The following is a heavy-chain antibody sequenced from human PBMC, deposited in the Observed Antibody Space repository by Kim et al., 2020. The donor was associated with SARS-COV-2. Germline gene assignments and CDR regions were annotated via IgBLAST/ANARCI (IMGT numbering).Heavy chain of an antibody. D-gene: IGHD2-15*01. CDR1: GFTVSSNY. J-gene: IGHJ4*02. CDR2: IYSGGST. V-gene: IGHV3-66*01. Sequence: GGSLRLSCAASGFTVSSNYMSWVRQAPGKGLEWVSVIYSGGSTYYADSVKGRFTISRDNSKNTLYLQMNSLRAEDTAVYYCARDRVGGYLDYWGQGTLVTVSS. CDR3: ARDRVGGYLDY.